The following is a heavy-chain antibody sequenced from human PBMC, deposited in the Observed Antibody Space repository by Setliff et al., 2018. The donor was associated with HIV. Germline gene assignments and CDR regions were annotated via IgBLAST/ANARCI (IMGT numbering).Heavy chain of an antibody. CDR1: GYTFTTYS. V-gene: IGHV1-3*01. J-gene: IGHJ4*01. CDR2: INAGKGEK. Sequence: ASVKVSCKTSGYTFTTYSMHWVRQAPGRSLEWLGWINAGKGEKKYSQDLQDRITITSHTSANTAYMELSSLSSDDTAVYFCVRGALLAAFDFDHWGHGTLVTVS. D-gene: IGHD2-8*02. CDR3: VRGALLAAFDFDH.